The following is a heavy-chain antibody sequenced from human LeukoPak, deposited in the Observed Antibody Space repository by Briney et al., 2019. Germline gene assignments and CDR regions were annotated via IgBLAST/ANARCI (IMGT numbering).Heavy chain of an antibody. CDR2: IRSKAFGGTA. D-gene: IGHD5-18*01. V-gene: IGHV3-49*03. J-gene: IGHJ3*02. CDR3: TRDGGYSYGNRVAFDI. Sequence: PGGSLRLSCTASGFTFGDYAMNWFRQAPGKGLEWVGFIRSKAFGGTAEYGASVKGRFTISRDDSKSIAYLQMNSLKTEDTAVYYCTRDGGYSYGNRVAFDIWGQGTMVTVSS. CDR1: GFTFGDYA.